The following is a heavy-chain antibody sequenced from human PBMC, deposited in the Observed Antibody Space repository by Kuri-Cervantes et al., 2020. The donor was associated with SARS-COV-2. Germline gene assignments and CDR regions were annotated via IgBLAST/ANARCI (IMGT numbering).Heavy chain of an antibody. Sequence: GGSLRLSCAASGFTFSGSAMHWVRQASGKGLEWVGRIRSKANSYATAYAASVKGRFTISRDDSKNTAYLQMNSLRAEDTAVYYCAKAVLGVTTKFDYFDYWGQGTLVTVSS. V-gene: IGHV3-73*01. CDR3: AKAVLGVTTKFDYFDY. D-gene: IGHD4-17*01. J-gene: IGHJ4*02. CDR1: GFTFSGSA. CDR2: IRSKANSYAT.